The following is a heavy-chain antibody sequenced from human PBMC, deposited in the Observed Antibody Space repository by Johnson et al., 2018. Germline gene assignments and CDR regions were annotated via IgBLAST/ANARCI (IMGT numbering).Heavy chain of an antibody. J-gene: IGHJ3*02. D-gene: IGHD5-18*01. V-gene: IGHV3-33*01. Sequence: QVQLVQSGGGVVQPGRSLRLSCAVSGFTFSNYGMHWVRQAPGKGLEWVTVICYHGSNNYYADSVKGRFTISRDNSKNTLYLQMNSLRAGDTAVYYGAGDCGLWSHDALDIWGQGTMVTVSS. CDR3: AGDCGLWSHDALDI. CDR1: GFTFSNYG. CDR2: ICYHGSNN.